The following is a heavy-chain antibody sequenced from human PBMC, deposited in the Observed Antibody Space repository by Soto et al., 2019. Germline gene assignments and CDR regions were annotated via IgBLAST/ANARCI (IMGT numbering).Heavy chain of an antibody. J-gene: IGHJ6*02. CDR1: GGTFSSYA. V-gene: IGHV1-69*13. CDR2: IIPSFGTA. Sequence: SVKVSCKASGGTFSSYAISWVRQAPGQGLKWMGGIIPSFGTANYAQKFQGRVTITADESTSTAYMELSSLRSEDTAVYYCGRVSSGLRFGGNYYYYGMDVWGQGTTVTVSS. CDR3: GRVSSGLRFGGNYYYYGMDV. D-gene: IGHD5-12*01.